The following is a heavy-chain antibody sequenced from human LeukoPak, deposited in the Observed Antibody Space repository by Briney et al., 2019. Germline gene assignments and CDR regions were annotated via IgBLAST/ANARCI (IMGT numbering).Heavy chain of an antibody. CDR2: INHSGST. D-gene: IGHD3-3*01. V-gene: IGHV4-34*01. J-gene: IGHJ4*02. Sequence: SETLPLTCAVYGGSFSGYYWSWIRQPPGKGLEWIGEINHSGSTNYNPSLKSRVTISVDTSKNQFSLKLSSVTAADTAVYYCAAQPLTIFGVVIPYWGQGTLVTVSS. CDR1: GGSFSGYY. CDR3: AAQPLTIFGVVIPY.